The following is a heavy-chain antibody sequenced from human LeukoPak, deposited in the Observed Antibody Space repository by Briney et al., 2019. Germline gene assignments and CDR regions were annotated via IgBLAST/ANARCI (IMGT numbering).Heavy chain of an antibody. CDR1: RSTVSSDA. Sequence: SAVKVSCQDSRSTVSSDASSGVRQAPGQEIKWMGGIIPIFGTANYAQKFQGRVMITADKSTSTAYMELSSLRSEDTAVYYCARGSGSGSYFFDYWGQGTLVTVSS. CDR2: IIPIFGTA. CDR3: ARGSGSGSYFFDY. J-gene: IGHJ4*02. V-gene: IGHV1-69*06. D-gene: IGHD3-10*01.